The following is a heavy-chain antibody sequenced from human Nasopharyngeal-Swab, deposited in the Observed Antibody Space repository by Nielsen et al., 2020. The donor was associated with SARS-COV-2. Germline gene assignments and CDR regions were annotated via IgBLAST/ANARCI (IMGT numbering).Heavy chain of an antibody. D-gene: IGHD3-10*01. J-gene: IGHJ4*02. CDR3: ARDEGKGRYYGSGSPTLDY. Sequence: WIRQPPGKGLEWVSSISSSSSYIYYADSVKGRFTISRDNAKNSLYLQMNSLRAEDTAVYYRARDEGKGRYYGSGSPTLDYWGQGTLVTVSS. V-gene: IGHV3-21*01. CDR2: ISSSSSYI.